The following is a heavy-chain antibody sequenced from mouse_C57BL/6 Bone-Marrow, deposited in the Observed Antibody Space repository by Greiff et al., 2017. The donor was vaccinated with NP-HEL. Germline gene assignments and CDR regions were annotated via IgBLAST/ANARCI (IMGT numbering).Heavy chain of an antibody. CDR1: GYTFTSYG. J-gene: IGHJ4*01. CDR3: ARDHPGAMDY. V-gene: IGHV1-81*01. Sequence: QVQLKESGAELARPGASVKLSCKASGYTFTSYGISWVKQRTGQGLEWIGEIYPRSGNTYYNEKFKGKATLTADKSSSTAYMELRSLTSEDSAVYFYARDHPGAMDYWGQGTSVTVSS. CDR2: IYPRSGNT.